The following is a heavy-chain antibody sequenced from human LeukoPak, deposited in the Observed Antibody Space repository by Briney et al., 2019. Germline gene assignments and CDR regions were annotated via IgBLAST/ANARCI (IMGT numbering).Heavy chain of an antibody. CDR1: GFTFSNYA. CDR3: AKDWAAAGTATHCDY. V-gene: IGHV3-23*01. J-gene: IGHJ4*02. D-gene: IGHD6-13*01. Sequence: GGSLRLSCAASGFTFSNYAMTWVRQAPGKGLEWVASISTSGSATYYADSVKGRFTISRDNSKNTLSLQMNSLSAEDTAIDYCAKDWAAAGTATHCDYWGQGTLVTVSS. CDR2: ISTSGSAT.